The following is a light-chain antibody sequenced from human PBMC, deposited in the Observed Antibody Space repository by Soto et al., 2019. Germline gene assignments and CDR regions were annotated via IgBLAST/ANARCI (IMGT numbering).Light chain of an antibody. J-gene: IGKJ4*01. V-gene: IGKV3-11*01. CDR2: DAS. CDR3: QQRRNWPT. Sequence: EIVLTQSPVTLSLSPGERATLSCRASQSVGTFLAWYQQKPGQAPRLLIYDASNRATGIPARFSGSGSGTDFTLTTSSLEPEDFAVYYCQQRRNWPTFGGGTKVEIK. CDR1: QSVGTF.